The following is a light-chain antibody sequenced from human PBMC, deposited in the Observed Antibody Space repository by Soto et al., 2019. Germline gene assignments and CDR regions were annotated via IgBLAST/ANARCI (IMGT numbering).Light chain of an antibody. CDR1: QSINNW. Sequence: DNNMAESPSTLSASVEDRVGNACRASQSINNWLAWYQQKPGKAPKFLIYDASNLESGVPSRFSGSASGTEFTLTISSLQPDDFATYYSQQYDNYPLTFGGGTKVDIK. CDR2: DAS. CDR3: QQYDNYPLT. J-gene: IGKJ4*01. V-gene: IGKV1-5*01.